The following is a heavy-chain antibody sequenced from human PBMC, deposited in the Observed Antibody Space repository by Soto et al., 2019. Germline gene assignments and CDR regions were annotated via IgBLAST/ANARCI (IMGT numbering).Heavy chain of an antibody. Sequence: EVQLVESGGGLVQPGRSLRLSCAASGFTFDDYAMHWVRQAPGKGLEWVSGISWNSGSIGYADSVKGRFTISRDNAKHSPSLEMSRVRPEDTPLYCCGISPWFYGDFDYWGQGTLVSVSS. CDR1: GFTFDDYA. CDR3: GISPWFYGDFDY. D-gene: IGHD3-10*01. V-gene: IGHV3-9*01. J-gene: IGHJ4*02. CDR2: ISWNSGSI.